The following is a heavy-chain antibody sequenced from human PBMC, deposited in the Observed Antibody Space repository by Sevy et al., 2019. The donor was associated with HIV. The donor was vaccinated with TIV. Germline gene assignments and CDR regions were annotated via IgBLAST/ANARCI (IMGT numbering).Heavy chain of an antibody. CDR3: ARDPYYDFWSGYSYYYYYYGMYV. CDR1: GYTFTSYG. D-gene: IGHD3-3*01. Sequence: ASVKVSCKASGYTFTSYGISWVRQAPGQGLEWMGWISAYNGNTNYAQKLQGRVTMTTDTSTSTAYMELRSLRSDDTAVYYCARDPYYDFWSGYSYYYYYYGMYVWGQGTTVTVSS. J-gene: IGHJ6*02. V-gene: IGHV1-18*01. CDR2: ISAYNGNT.